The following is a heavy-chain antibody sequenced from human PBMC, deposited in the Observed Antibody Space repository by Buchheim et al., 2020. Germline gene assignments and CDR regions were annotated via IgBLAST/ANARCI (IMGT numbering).Heavy chain of an antibody. CDR3: ARVTPWPEKNGMDV. V-gene: IGHV3-30*04. CDR1: GFTFSSYS. J-gene: IGHJ6*02. Sequence: QVQLVESGGGVVQPGRSLRLSCAASGFTFSSYSMHWVRQAPGKGLEWVAVIGYDGSVQYYLDSVKGRFTISRDNSKNTLFLQMNSLRTEDTAVYYCARVTPWPEKNGMDVWGQGTT. D-gene: IGHD2/OR15-2a*01. CDR2: IGYDGSVQ.